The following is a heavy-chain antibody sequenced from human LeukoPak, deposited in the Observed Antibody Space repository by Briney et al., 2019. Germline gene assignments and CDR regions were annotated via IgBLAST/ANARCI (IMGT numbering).Heavy chain of an antibody. V-gene: IGHV5-51*01. J-gene: IGHJ4*02. CDR1: GYRFTSYW. D-gene: IGHD2-15*01. CDR3: ARRDNQIGDY. CDR2: IYPGDSDT. Sequence: GESLKISCKGSGYRFTSYWIGWVRQMPGKGPEWMGIIYPGDSDTRYSPSFQGQVTISADKSINTAYLQRSSLKASDTAMYYCARRDNQIGDYWGQGTLVTVSS.